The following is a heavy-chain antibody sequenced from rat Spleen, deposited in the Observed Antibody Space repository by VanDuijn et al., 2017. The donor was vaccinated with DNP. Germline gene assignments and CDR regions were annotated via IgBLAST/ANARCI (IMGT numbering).Heavy chain of an antibody. CDR3: ARSTPGIRWYYFDY. Sequence: EVQVVESGGDLVQPGKSLKLSCVASGFTFNNYWMTWIRQVPGKGLEWVASIYNSGGSTYYPDSVKGRFTISRDNAKHTLYLQMNSLRSEDTATYYCARSTPGIRWYYFDYWGPGVMVTVSS. CDR2: IYNSGGST. CDR1: GFTFNNYW. D-gene: IGHD1-4*01. V-gene: IGHV5-31*01. J-gene: IGHJ2*01.